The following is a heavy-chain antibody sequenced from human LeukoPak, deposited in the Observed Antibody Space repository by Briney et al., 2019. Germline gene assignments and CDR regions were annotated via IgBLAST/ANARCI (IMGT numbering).Heavy chain of an antibody. CDR2: ISGSGGST. D-gene: IGHD4-11*01. J-gene: IGHJ6*03. CDR1: GFTFSSYA. CDR3: AKALYSNYYMDA. V-gene: IGHV3-23*01. Sequence: PGGSLRLSCAASGFTFSSYAMSWVRQAPGKGLEWVSAISGSGGSTYYADSVKGRFTISRDNSKNTVSLQMNSLRAEDTALYYCAKALYSNYYMDAWGKGTTVTVSS.